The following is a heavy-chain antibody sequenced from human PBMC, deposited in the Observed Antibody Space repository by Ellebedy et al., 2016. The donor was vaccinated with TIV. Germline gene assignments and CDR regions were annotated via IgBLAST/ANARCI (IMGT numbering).Heavy chain of an antibody. CDR3: ARRASYGDYAVQVNPWFDP. V-gene: IGHV3-7*01. Sequence: GESQKISCAASGFNFRSYWMTWVRQAPGKGLEWVAKIRQEGDEIYYVESVKGRFTISRDNAKNSLFLQMNSLRVEDTAVYYCARRASYGDYAVQVNPWFDPWGQGTLVTVSS. CDR1: GFNFRSYW. J-gene: IGHJ5*02. D-gene: IGHD4-17*01. CDR2: IRQEGDEI.